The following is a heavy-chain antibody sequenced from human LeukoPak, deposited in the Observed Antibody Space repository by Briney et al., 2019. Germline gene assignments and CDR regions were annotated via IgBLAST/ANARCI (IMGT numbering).Heavy chain of an antibody. CDR1: RGSISSYY. J-gene: IGHJ4*02. V-gene: IGHV4-59*01. CDR2: IYYSGST. Sequence: SETLSLTCTVSRGSISSYYWSWIRQPPGKGLEWIGYIYYSGSTNYNPSLKSRVTISVDTSKNQFSLKLSSVTAADTAVYYCARGFNPYYYGSGSYYPFDYWGQGTLVTVSS. D-gene: IGHD3-10*01. CDR3: ARGFNPYYYGSGSYYPFDY.